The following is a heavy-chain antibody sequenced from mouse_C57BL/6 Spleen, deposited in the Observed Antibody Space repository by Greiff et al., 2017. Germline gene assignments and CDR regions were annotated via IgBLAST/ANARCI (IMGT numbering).Heavy chain of an antibody. CDR1: GYSITSGYY. V-gene: IGHV3-6*01. D-gene: IGHD1-1*01. J-gene: IGHJ3*01. CDR3: ARNYGSSYVEAWFAY. Sequence: VQLKESGPGLVKPSQSLSLTCSVTGYSITSGYYWNWIRQVPGNKLEWMGYISYDGSNNYNPTLKNRISITRDTSKNQFFLKLNSVTTEDTATYYCARNYGSSYVEAWFAYWGQGTLVTVSA. CDR2: ISYDGSN.